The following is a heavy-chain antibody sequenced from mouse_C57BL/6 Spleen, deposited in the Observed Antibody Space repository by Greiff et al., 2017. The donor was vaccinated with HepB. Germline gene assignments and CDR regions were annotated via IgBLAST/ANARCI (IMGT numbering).Heavy chain of an antibody. V-gene: IGHV1-50*01. D-gene: IGHD2-5*01. CDR3: ANSNYVYWYFDV. CDR1: GYTFTSYW. J-gene: IGHJ1*03. Sequence: QPGAELVKPGASVKLSCKASGYTFTSYWMQWVKQRPGQGLEWIGEIDPSDSYTNYNQKFKGKATLTVDTSSSTAYMQLSSLTSEDSAVYYCANSNYVYWYFDVWGTGTTVTVSS. CDR2: IDPSDSYT.